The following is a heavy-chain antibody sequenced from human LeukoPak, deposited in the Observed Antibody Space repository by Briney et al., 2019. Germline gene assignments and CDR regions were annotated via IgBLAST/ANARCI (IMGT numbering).Heavy chain of an antibody. J-gene: IGHJ4*02. Sequence: PGGSLRLSCAASGFTFSSYWMSWVRQAPGKALEWVANIKQDGSEKYYVDSVKGRFTISRDNAKNSLYLQMNSLRAEDTAVYYCARESGYLIPYFDYWGQETLVTVSS. CDR1: GFTFSSYW. D-gene: IGHD3-22*01. CDR3: ARESGYLIPYFDY. V-gene: IGHV3-7*01. CDR2: IKQDGSEK.